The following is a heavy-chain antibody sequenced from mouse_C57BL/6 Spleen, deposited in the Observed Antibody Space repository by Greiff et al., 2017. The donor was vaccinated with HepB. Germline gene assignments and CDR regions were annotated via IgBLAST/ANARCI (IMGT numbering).Heavy chain of an antibody. D-gene: IGHD2-4*01. CDR2: IDPENGDT. CDR1: GFNIKDDY. V-gene: IGHV14-4*01. J-gene: IGHJ3*01. CDR3: TKGDYDIAY. Sequence: VQLQQSGAELVRPGASVKLSCTASGFNIKDDYMHWVKQRPEQGLEWIGWIDPENGDTEYASKFQGKATITADTSSNTAYLQLSSLTSEDTAVYDCTKGDYDIAYWGQGTLVTVSA.